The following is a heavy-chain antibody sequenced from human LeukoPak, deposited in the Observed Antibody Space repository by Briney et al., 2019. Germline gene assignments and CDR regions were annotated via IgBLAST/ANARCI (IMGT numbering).Heavy chain of an antibody. CDR1: GFTFSSYG. CDR3: ASYDF. Sequence: GGSLRLSCVASGFTFSSYGMHWVRQAPGKGLEWVSVIYSGGSTYYADSVMGRFTISRDNSKNTLNLQMNSLRAEDTAVYYCASYDFWGQGTLVTVSS. V-gene: IGHV3-NL1*01. J-gene: IGHJ4*02. CDR2: IYSGGST.